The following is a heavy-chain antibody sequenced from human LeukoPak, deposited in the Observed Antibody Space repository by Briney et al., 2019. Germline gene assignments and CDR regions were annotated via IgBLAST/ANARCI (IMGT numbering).Heavy chain of an antibody. CDR3: ARVLRYCSGRNCYSGALGYMNV. J-gene: IGHJ6*03. CDR1: GYTFTGHY. V-gene: IGHV1-2*02. CDR2: NNLFSGDT. Sequence: ASVKVTCKASGYTFTGHYGHWVRQATGQGIEWIGSNNLFSGDTNYAQKFQGRVTMTRDAAISTAYMELSRLRSDDTAVYYCARVLRYCSGRNCYSGALGYMNVWGKGTTVTISS. D-gene: IGHD2-15*01.